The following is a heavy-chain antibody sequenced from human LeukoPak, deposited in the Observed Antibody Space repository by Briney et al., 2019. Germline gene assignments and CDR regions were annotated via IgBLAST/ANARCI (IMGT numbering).Heavy chain of an antibody. J-gene: IGHJ4*02. V-gene: IGHV4-39*01. CDR2: IYYSGST. CDR3: ARRLIAARPPPFDY. D-gene: IGHD6-6*01. CDR1: GGSISSSSYY. Sequence: PSETLSLTCTVSGGSISSSSYYWGWIRQPPGEGLEWIGSIYYSGSTYYNPSLKSRVTISVDTSKNQFSLKLSSVTAADTAVYYCARRLIAARPPPFDYWGQGTLVTVSS.